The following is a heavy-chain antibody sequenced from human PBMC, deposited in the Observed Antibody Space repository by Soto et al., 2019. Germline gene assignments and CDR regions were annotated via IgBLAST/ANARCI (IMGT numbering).Heavy chain of an antibody. CDR2: IKSKTDGGTT. V-gene: IGHV3-15*07. J-gene: IGHJ3*02. CDR3: TTETFNYYDSSGYYPDAFDI. CDR1: GFTFSNAW. Sequence: GGSLRLSCAASGFTFSNAWMNWVRQAPGKGLEWVGRIKSKTDGGTTDYAAPVKGRFTISRDDSKNTLYLQMNSLKTEDTAVYYCTTETFNYYDSSGYYPDAFDIWGQGTMVTVSS. D-gene: IGHD3-22*01.